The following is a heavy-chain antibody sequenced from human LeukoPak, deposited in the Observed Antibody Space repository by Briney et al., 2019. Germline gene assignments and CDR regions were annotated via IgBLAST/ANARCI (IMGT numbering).Heavy chain of an antibody. CDR3: ARDQLYYDSSGYGFRLRNFDY. J-gene: IGHJ4*02. Sequence: SETLSLTCTVSGGSISSTSYYWGRIRQSPGKELEWIGSVYFSGRTNDNPSLKSRVTMSVDTSENSFSLRLSSVTAADTAVYYCARDQLYYDSSGYGFRLRNFDYWGQGTLVTVSS. CDR2: VYFSGRT. D-gene: IGHD3-22*01. V-gene: IGHV4-39*02. CDR1: GGSISSTSYY.